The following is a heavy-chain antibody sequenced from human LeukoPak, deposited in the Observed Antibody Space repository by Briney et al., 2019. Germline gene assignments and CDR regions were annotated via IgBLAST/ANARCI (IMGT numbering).Heavy chain of an antibody. V-gene: IGHV3-30*18. Sequence: GRSLRLSCAASGFTFSSYGMHWVCQAPGKGLEWVAVISYDGSNKYYADSVKGRFTISRDNSKNTLYLQMNSLRAEDTAVYYCAKGGYSGYDRLGAFDIWGQGTMVTVSS. CDR2: ISYDGSNK. CDR1: GFTFSSYG. D-gene: IGHD5-12*01. CDR3: AKGGYSGYDRLGAFDI. J-gene: IGHJ3*02.